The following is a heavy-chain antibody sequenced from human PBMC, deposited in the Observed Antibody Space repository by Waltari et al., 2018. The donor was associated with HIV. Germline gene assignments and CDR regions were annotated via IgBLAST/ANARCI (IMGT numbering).Heavy chain of an antibody. V-gene: IGHV3-74*01. J-gene: IGHJ4*02. D-gene: IGHD1-26*01. CDR2: INRDGSSP. CDR1: GFTFSSYW. Sequence: EVQLVESGGGLVQPGGSLRLSCAASGFTFSSYWMHWVRQAPGKGLVVVSRINRDGSSPSCADSVKVRFTISRDNAKNTLYLPMNSLGAEDTAVYCCARVPVGAASYYFDYWGQGTLVTVSS. CDR3: ARVPVGAASYYFDY.